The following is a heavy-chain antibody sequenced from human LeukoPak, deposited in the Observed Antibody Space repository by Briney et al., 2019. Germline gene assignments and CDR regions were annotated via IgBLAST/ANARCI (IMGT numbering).Heavy chain of an antibody. Sequence: GGSLRLSCAASGFTFSSYVMTWVRQAPGKGLEWVSSISVSDRSTYYADSVKGRFTISRDNARNTLYLQMNSLRAEDTALYYCARDYDKDYWGQGTLVTVSS. V-gene: IGHV3-23*01. CDR2: ISVSDRST. CDR3: ARDYDKDY. J-gene: IGHJ4*02. D-gene: IGHD3-22*01. CDR1: GFTFSSYV.